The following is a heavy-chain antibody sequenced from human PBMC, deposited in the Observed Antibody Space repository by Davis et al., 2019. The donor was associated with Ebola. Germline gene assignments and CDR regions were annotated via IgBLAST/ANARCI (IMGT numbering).Heavy chain of an antibody. CDR1: GFSFSSYG. CDR3: AKVGQMKWNFRYAMDV. Sequence: GESLKISCAASGFSFSSYGMSWVRQAPGKGLEWVAVIWYDGGTKYYADSVKGRFIISRDNSQNMLYLQMNSLRPEDTAVYYCAKVGQMKWNFRYAMDVWGQGTTVTVS. J-gene: IGHJ6*02. D-gene: IGHD1-7*01. CDR2: IWYDGGTK. V-gene: IGHV3-33*06.